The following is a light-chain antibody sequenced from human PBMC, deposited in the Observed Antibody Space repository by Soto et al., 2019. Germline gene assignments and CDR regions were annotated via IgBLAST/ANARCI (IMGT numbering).Light chain of an antibody. CDR1: QSLVHTDGETY. J-gene: IGKJ2*02. Sequence: DVVMTQTPLSLSVTPGQPASISCKSTQSLVHTDGETYLYWSRQRSGQPPQLLIYGVSNRFSGVSDRFSGSGSGTDCTLHISRVEAGDVGIYYCMHSIELPRTFGQGTKLEIK. CDR3: MHSIELPRT. CDR2: GVS. V-gene: IGKV2D-29*01.